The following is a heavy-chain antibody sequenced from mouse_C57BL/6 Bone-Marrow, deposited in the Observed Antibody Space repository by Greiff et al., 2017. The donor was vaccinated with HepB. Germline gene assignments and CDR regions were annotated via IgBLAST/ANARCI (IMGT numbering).Heavy chain of an antibody. CDR2: IDPSDSYT. D-gene: IGHD3-1*01. CDR1: GYTFTSYW. CDR3: ARSGY. Sequence: QVQLQQPGAELVKPGASVKLSCKASGYTFTSYWMQWVKQRPGQGLEWIGEIDPSDSYTNSNQKFKGKATLTVDTSSSTAYMQLSSLTSEDSAVYYCARSGYWGQGTTLTVSS. J-gene: IGHJ2*01. V-gene: IGHV1-50*01.